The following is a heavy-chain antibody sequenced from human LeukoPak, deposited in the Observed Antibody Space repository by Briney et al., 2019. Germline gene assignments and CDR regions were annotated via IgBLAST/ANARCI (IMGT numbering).Heavy chain of an antibody. D-gene: IGHD3-10*01. CDR3: ARDRGVRVFDI. J-gene: IGHJ3*02. CDR1: GGSITTYY. V-gene: IGHV4-59*01. CDR2: IYDGGST. Sequence: SETLSLTCTVSGGSITTYYWSWIRQPPGKGLEWIGYIYDGGSTNYNPSLESRVTISVDTSKNQFCLKLSSVTAADTAVYYCARDRGVRVFDIWGQGTMVTVSS.